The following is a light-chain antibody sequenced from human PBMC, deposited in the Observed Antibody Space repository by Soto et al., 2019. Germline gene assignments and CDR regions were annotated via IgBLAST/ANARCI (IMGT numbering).Light chain of an antibody. J-gene: IGLJ1*01. CDR2: GNS. V-gene: IGLV1-40*01. CDR3: QSYDNSLSVYV. CDR1: SSNIGAHYD. Sequence: QPVLTQPPSVSGAPGQRVTISCTGSSSNIGAHYDVHWYQQLPGTAPKLLIYGNSNRPSGVPDRFSGSKSGTSASLAITGLQAEDEADYDCQSYDNSLSVYVFGTGTKLTVL.